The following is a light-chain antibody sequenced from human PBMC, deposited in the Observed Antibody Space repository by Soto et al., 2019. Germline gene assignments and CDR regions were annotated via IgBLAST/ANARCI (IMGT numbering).Light chain of an antibody. V-gene: IGKV1-27*01. J-gene: IGKJ3*01. CDR3: QRCRSAVFT. CDR2: GAT. CDR1: LGINNY. Sequence: DTQMTQSPSSLSASVGDTVTITCRASLGINNYLAWYQQRPGKVPKLLIYGATTLQPGVPSRFSGSGSGTDFTLTISSLQPEDVATYYCQRCRSAVFTFGPGTKVNIK.